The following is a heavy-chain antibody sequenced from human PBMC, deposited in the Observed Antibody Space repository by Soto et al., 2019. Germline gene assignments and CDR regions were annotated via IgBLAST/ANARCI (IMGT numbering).Heavy chain of an antibody. CDR1: GFTFSSYA. J-gene: IGHJ6*02. D-gene: IGHD2-2*01. CDR3: ARDESIVVVPAAPPYGMDV. Sequence: WGSLRLSCAASGFTFSSYAMHWVRQAPGKGLEWVAVISYDGSNKYYADSVKGRFTISRDNSKNTLYLQMNSLRAEDTAVYYCARDESIVVVPAAPPYGMDVWGQGTMVTVSS. CDR2: ISYDGSNK. V-gene: IGHV3-30-3*01.